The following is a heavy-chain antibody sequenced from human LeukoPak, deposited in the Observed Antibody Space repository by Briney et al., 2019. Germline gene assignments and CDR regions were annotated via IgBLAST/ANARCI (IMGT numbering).Heavy chain of an antibody. CDR1: GYSFTSYW. CDR3: ARVRSGYCSSTSCVGFDY. CDR2: IYLGDSDT. V-gene: IGHV5-51*01. J-gene: IGHJ4*02. Sequence: GESLKISCKGSGYSFTSYWIGWVRQMPGKGLEWMGIIYLGDSDTRYSPSFQGQVTISADKSISTAYLQWSSLKASDTAMYYCARVRSGYCSSTSCVGFDYWGQGTLVTVSS. D-gene: IGHD2-2*01.